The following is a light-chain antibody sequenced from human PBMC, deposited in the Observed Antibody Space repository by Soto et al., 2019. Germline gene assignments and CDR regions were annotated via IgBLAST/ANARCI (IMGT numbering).Light chain of an antibody. CDR1: SSVSSRD. Sequence: TVLTQSPDTLSLSPGGRATLSCRASSSVSSRDLAWYQQKPGQGPRLLMYGASNRATGIPDRFGGSGSGTEFTLTISRLEPEDSAVYYCQRYNNWPFPFGGVTKV. J-gene: IGKJ4*01. V-gene: IGKV3-20*01. CDR3: QRYNNWPFP. CDR2: GAS.